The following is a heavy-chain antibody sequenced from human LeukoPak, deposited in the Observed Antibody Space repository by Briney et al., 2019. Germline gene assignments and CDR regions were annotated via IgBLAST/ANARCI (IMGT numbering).Heavy chain of an antibody. J-gene: IGHJ4*02. V-gene: IGHV1-46*01. D-gene: IGHD3-9*01. CDR2: INPSGGRT. Sequence: ASVKVSCKVSGYTLTELSMHWVRQAPGQGLEWMGIINPSGGRTAYAQKFQGRVTMTTDTSTSTVYMELSSLRSEDTAVYYCARALKNYDILTGYYFFDSWGQGTLVTVFS. CDR1: GYTLTELS. CDR3: ARALKNYDILTGYYFFDS.